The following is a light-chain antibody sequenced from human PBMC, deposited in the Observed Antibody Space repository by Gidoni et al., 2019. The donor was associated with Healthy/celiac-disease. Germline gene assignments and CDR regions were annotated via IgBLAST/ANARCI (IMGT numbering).Light chain of an antibody. CDR2: GAS. V-gene: IGKV3-20*01. CDR3: QQYGSSPG. Sequence: EIVLTHSPVTLSLSPGQRATLSCRASQSVSSSYLAWYQQKPGQAPRLLIYGASSRATGIPDRFSGSGSGTDFTLTISRLEPEDFAVYYCQQYGSSPGFGPGTKVDIK. J-gene: IGKJ3*01. CDR1: QSVSSSY.